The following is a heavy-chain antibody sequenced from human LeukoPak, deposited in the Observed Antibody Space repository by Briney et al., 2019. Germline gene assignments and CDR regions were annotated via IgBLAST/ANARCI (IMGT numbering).Heavy chain of an antibody. D-gene: IGHD1-26*01. CDR2: IYHSGNT. Sequence: SETLSLTCTVSGYSISTSYYWGWIRQPPGKGLEWIGSIYHSGNTYYNPSLKSRVTISVDTSKNQFSLKLNSVTAADTAVYYCARVSGSYYYYYMDVWGKGTTVTVSS. J-gene: IGHJ6*03. CDR1: GYSISTSYY. V-gene: IGHV4-38-2*02. CDR3: ARVSGSYYYYYMDV.